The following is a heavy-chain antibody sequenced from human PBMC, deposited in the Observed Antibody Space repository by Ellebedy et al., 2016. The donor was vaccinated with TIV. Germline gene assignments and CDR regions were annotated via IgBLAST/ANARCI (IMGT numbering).Heavy chain of an antibody. CDR2: ISPDGSRK. J-gene: IGHJ5*02. Sequence: PGGSLRLSCAASGFTFSRYEIHRLRQSAGKGLEWLAVISPDGSRKDYADSVQGRFIISRDNSENTLSLQMNYLRPEDTAVYYCSTLCLRDCPSRFDPWGQGTLVTVSS. V-gene: IGHV3-30*04. D-gene: IGHD2-21*02. CDR1: GFTFSRYE. CDR3: STLCLRDCPSRFDP.